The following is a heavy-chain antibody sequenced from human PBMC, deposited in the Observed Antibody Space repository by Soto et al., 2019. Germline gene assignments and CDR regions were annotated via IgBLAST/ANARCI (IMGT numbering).Heavy chain of an antibody. Sequence: QVQLQESGPGLVKPSETLSLTCTVSGGSISSYYWSWIRQPPGKGLEWIGYIYYSGSTNYNPSLKSRVTISVDTSKNQFSLKLSSVTAADTAVYYCASSRCGGDCYFGGNAFDIWGQGTMVTVSS. J-gene: IGHJ3*02. CDR1: GGSISSYY. V-gene: IGHV4-59*01. CDR2: IYYSGST. CDR3: ASSRCGGDCYFGGNAFDI. D-gene: IGHD2-21*02.